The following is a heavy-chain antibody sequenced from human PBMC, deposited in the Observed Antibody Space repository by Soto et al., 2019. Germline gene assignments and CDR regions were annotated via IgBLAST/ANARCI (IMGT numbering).Heavy chain of an antibody. Sequence: PGGSLRLSCAASGFTFSSYAMSWVRQAPGKGLEWVSAISGSGGSTYYADSVKGRFTISRDNSKNTLYLQMNSLRAEDTAVYYYAKSAVRGVKTYYYYGMDVWGQGTTVTVSS. CDR3: AKSAVRGVKTYYYYGMDV. J-gene: IGHJ6*02. CDR2: ISGSGGST. D-gene: IGHD3-10*01. CDR1: GFTFSSYA. V-gene: IGHV3-23*01.